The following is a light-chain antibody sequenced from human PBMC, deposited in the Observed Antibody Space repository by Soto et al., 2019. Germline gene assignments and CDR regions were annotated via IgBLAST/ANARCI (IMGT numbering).Light chain of an antibody. CDR3: QQRSNWPPVYT. J-gene: IGKJ2*01. CDR2: GTS. Sequence: EIVLTQSPGTLSLSPGEKATLSCRASQSVSSSYLAWYQQKPGQAPRLLIYGTSSRATAIPDRFSGSGSGTDFTLTISSLEPEDFAVYYCQQRSNWPPVYTFGQGTK. V-gene: IGKV3D-20*02. CDR1: QSVSSSY.